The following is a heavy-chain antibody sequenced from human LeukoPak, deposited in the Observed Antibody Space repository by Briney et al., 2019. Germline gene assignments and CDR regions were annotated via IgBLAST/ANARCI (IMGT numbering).Heavy chain of an antibody. Sequence: SETLSLTCAVYGGSFSGYYWSWIRQPPGKGLEWIGEINHSGSTNYNPSLKSRVTISVDTSKNQFSLKLSSVTAADTAVYYCARAPYSSGWYVTWFAPWGHGTLVTVSS. V-gene: IGHV4-34*01. D-gene: IGHD6-13*01. CDR3: ARAPYSSGWYVTWFAP. CDR1: GGSFSGYY. J-gene: IGHJ5*02. CDR2: INHSGST.